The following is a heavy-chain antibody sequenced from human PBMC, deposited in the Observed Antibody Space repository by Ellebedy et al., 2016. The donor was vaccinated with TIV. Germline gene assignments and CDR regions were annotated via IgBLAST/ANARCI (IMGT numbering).Heavy chain of an antibody. CDR3: AKDRGAVAAPQGDY. Sequence: GESLKISXAASGFTFSSYAMSWVRQAPGKGLEWVSAISGSGGSTYYADSVKGRFTISRDNSKNTLYLQMNSLRAEDTAVYYCAKDRGAVAAPQGDYWGQGTLVTVSS. D-gene: IGHD6-19*01. CDR1: GFTFSSYA. J-gene: IGHJ4*02. V-gene: IGHV3-23*01. CDR2: ISGSGGST.